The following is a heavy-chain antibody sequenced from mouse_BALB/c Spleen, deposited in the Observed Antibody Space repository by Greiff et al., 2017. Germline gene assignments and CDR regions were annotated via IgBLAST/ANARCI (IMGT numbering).Heavy chain of an antibody. D-gene: IGHD1-1*02. CDR1: GFNIKDTY. CDR3: ARGGMDYGYLDY. CDR2: IDPANGNT. Sequence: EVQLQQSGAELVKPGASVKLSCTASGFNIKDTYMHWVKQRPEQGLEWIGRIDPANGNTKYDPKFQGKATITADTSSNTAYLQLSSLTSEDTAVYYCARGGMDYGYLDYWGQGTTLTVSS. V-gene: IGHV14-3*02. J-gene: IGHJ2*01.